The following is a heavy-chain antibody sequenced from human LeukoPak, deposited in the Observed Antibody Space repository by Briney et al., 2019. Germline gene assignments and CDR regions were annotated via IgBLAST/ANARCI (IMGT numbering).Heavy chain of an antibody. V-gene: IGHV1-2*02. CDR1: GYTFTDHF. J-gene: IGHJ4*02. CDR2: VNSYSGGT. D-gene: IGHD1-26*01. CDR3: ARGPIGGLRKGFDL. Sequence: GASVKVSCKASGYTFTDHFLHWVRQAPGQGLQWMGWVNSYSGGTSYGPSFRGRVTMTREKSISTVYMEPSGLTSDDTAVYFCARGPIGGLRKGFDLWGQGTLVTVSS.